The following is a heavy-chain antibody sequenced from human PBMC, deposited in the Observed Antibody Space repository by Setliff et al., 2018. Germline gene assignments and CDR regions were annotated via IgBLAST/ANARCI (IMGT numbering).Heavy chain of an antibody. J-gene: IGHJ3*02. CDR1: GLSLSSTTYY. Sequence: ETLSLTCPVSGLSLSSTTYYWAWVRQPPGKGLEWIGSVSYFGSGYYNPSLRGRVATSLDTSRNQFSLKLTSVTAADTAVYYCASPRRDDLDTPFDAFDIWGQGTPVTVSS. CDR3: ASPRRDDLDTPFDAFDI. CDR2: VSYFGSG. V-gene: IGHV4-39*07. D-gene: IGHD1-1*01.